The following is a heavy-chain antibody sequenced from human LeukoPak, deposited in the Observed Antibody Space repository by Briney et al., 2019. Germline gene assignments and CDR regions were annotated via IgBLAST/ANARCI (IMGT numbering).Heavy chain of an antibody. CDR2: INHSGST. V-gene: IGHV4-34*01. CDR1: GGSFSGYY. Sequence: SETLSLTCAVYGGSFSGYYWSWIRQPPGKGLEWIGEINHSGSTNYNPSLKSRVTISVDTSKNQFSLKLSSVTAADTAVYYCARGGIEHCSSTSCYGVDYYYGMDVWGQGTTVTVSS. CDR3: ARGGIEHCSSTSCYGVDYYYGMDV. D-gene: IGHD2-2*01. J-gene: IGHJ6*02.